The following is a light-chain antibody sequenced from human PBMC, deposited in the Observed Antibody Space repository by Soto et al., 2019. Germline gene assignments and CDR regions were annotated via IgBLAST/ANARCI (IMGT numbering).Light chain of an antibody. V-gene: IGLV2-14*01. CDR3: ISYTSSSTWV. CDR1: SSDIGGYNY. CDR2: EVS. J-gene: IGLJ3*02. Sequence: QSALTQPASVSGSPGQSITISCTGTSSDIGGYNYVSWYQQHPGKAPKLMIYEVSNRPSGVSDRFSGSRSGNPASLTISGLQAEDESAYYCISYTSSSTWVFGGGTTLTVL.